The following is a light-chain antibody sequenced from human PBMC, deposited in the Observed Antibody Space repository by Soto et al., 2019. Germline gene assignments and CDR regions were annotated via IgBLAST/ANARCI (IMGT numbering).Light chain of an antibody. CDR3: QQYNNWPERT. CDR1: QSVSSN. CDR2: GAS. Sequence: EIVMTQSPATLSGSPGERATLSCRASQSVSSNLAWYQQKPGQAPRLLIYGASTRATGIPARFSGSGSGTEFTLTISSLQSEDFAVYYCQQYNNWPERTFGQGTKVDIK. V-gene: IGKV3-15*01. J-gene: IGKJ1*01.